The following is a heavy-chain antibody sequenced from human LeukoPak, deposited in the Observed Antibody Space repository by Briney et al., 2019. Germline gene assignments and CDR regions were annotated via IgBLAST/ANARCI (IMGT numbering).Heavy chain of an antibody. CDR3: ARVKADRVVRGVISALYKLGMGPYYYYYMDV. D-gene: IGHD3-10*01. CDR2: ISAYNGNT. CDR1: GYTFTGYY. V-gene: IGHV1-18*04. Sequence: ASVKVSCKASGYTFTGYYMHWVRQAPGQGLEWMGWISAYNGNTNYAQKLQGRVTMTTDTSTSTAYMELRSLRSDDTAVYYCARVKADRVVRGVISALYKLGMGPYYYYYMDVWGKGTTVTISS. J-gene: IGHJ6*03.